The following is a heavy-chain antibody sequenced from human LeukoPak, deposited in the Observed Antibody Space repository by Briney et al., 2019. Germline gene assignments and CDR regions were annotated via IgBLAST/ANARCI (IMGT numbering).Heavy chain of an antibody. CDR1: GFSFSSYG. V-gene: IGHV3-30*18. J-gene: IGHJ5*01. CDR3: AKENRGHCSGGSCYSEWFDS. D-gene: IGHD2-15*01. Sequence: SGGSLRLSCAASGFSFSSYGMHWVRQAPGKGLEWVAVISYDGNNKYYADSVKGRFTISRDNSKNTLNLQMNSLRTEDTAVYYCAKENRGHCSGGSCYSEWFDSWGQGTLVTVSS. CDR2: ISYDGNNK.